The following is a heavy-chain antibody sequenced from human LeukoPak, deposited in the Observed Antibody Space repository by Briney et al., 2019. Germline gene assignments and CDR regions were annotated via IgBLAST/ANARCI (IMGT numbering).Heavy chain of an antibody. D-gene: IGHD3-10*01. J-gene: IGHJ4*02. CDR2: MNPNSANT. CDR3: ARCPSYGSGSYNIYGIDY. V-gene: IGHV1-8*01. CDR1: GYTFTSYD. Sequence: ASVKVSCKASGYTFTSYDINWVRQATGQGLEWMGWMNPNSANTGYAQKFQGRVTMTRDTSISTAYMELSSLTSEDTAVYYCARCPSYGSGSYNIYGIDYWGQGTLVTVSS.